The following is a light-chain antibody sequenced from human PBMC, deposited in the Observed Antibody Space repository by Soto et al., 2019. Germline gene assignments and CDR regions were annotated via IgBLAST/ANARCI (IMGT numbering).Light chain of an antibody. CDR3: HQYADTPRT. J-gene: IGKJ1*01. Sequence: DIVMTQSPDSLAVSLGERATINCKSSQSVLYSPNNKNYLAWYQKKPGQPPKLLIYWASNQESGVPDRFSGSGSATDFTLTISSLQAEDVATYYCHQYADTPRTFGQGTKVEIK. V-gene: IGKV4-1*01. CDR2: WAS. CDR1: QSVLYSPNNKNY.